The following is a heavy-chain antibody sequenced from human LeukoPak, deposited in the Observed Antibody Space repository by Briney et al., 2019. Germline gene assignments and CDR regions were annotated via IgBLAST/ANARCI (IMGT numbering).Heavy chain of an antibody. J-gene: IGHJ5*01. D-gene: IGHD3-22*01. CDR1: LYTLTRYF. CDR3: ERRIRTVGSSGPNWFDS. Sequence: ASVKVSCMHSLYTLTRYFIHWVRQAPRQGGEWVGWINSNSDGTTYAQKVQGRVTMTRDTSTSTANMELSRLRSDDTAVYYYERRIRTVGSSGPNWFDSWGQGTLVTVSS. CDR2: INSNSDGT. V-gene: IGHV1-2*02.